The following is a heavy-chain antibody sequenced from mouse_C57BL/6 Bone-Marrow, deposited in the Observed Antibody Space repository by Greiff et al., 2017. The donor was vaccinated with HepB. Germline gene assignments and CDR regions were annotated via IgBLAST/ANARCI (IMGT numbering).Heavy chain of an antibody. V-gene: IGHV1-50*01. CDR3: ARSMVPMDY. Sequence: VQLQQPGAELVKPGASVKLSCKASGYTFTSYWMQWVKQRPGQGLEWIGEIDPSDSYTNYNQKFKGKATLTVDTSSSTAYMQRSSLTSEDSAVYYCARSMVPMDYWGQGTSVTVSS. CDR1: GYTFTSYW. J-gene: IGHJ4*01. D-gene: IGHD2-2*01. CDR2: IDPSDSYT.